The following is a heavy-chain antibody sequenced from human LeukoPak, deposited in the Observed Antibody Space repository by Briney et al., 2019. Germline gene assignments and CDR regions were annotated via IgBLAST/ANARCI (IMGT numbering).Heavy chain of an antibody. CDR1: GGSISSSSYY. D-gene: IGHD6-13*01. CDR2: MYHSGST. CDR3: ARGYWQQVAPDGFDI. V-gene: IGHV4-39*07. J-gene: IGHJ3*02. Sequence: PSETLSLTCTVSGGSISSSSYYWAWIRQPPGKGLEWIGNMYHSGSTYYNPSLKSRVTISVDTSKNQFSLNLSSVTAADTAVYFCARGYWQQVAPDGFDIWGQGTMVTVSS.